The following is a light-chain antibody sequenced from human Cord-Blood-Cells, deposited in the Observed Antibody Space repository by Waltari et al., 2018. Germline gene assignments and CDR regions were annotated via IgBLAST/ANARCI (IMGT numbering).Light chain of an antibody. V-gene: IGKV3-15*01. Sequence: PATLSVSPGERATLSCRASQSVSSNLAWYQQKPGQAPRPLIYGASTRATGIPARFSGSGSGTEFTLTISSLQSEDFAVYYCQQYNNWPPWTVGQGTKVEIK. CDR3: QQYNNWPPWT. CDR1: QSVSSN. J-gene: IGKJ1*01. CDR2: GAS.